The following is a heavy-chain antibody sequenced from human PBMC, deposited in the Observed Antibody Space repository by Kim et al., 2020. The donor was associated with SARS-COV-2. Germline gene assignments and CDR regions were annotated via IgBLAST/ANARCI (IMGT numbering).Heavy chain of an antibody. D-gene: IGHD4-17*01. CDR3: ARGPEFDYGGHYYYYGMDV. V-gene: IGHV3-53*04. Sequence: GRFTISRHNSKNTLYLQMNSLRAEDTAVYYCARGPEFDYGGHYYYYGMDVWGQGTTVTVSS. J-gene: IGHJ6*02.